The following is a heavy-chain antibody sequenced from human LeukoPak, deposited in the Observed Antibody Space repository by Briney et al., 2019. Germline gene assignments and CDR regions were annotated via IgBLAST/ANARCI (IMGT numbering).Heavy chain of an antibody. CDR2: ISSSGSTI. J-gene: IGHJ3*02. D-gene: IGHD1-26*01. V-gene: IGHV3-48*04. CDR3: ARDYLALLGGAPYDAFDI. CDR1: GFTFSSYS. Sequence: GGSLRLSCAASGFTFSSYSMNWVRQAPGKGLEWVSYISSSGSTIYYADSVKGRFTISRDNAKNSLYLQMNSLRAEDTAVYYCARDYLALLGGAPYDAFDIWGQGTMVTVSS.